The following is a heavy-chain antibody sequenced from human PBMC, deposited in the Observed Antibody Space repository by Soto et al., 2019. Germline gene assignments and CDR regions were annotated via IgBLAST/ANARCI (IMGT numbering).Heavy chain of an antibody. J-gene: IGHJ4*02. V-gene: IGHV4-30-4*01. CDR1: GGSISSGDYY. Sequence: PSQTLSLTCTVSGGSISSGDYYWSLIRQPPGKGLEWIGYIYYSGSTYYNPSLKRRVTISVDTSKNQFSLKLSSVTAPDTAVYYCERGSAMIVVVNNLDYWGQGTLVTVSS. CDR2: IYYSGST. D-gene: IGHD3-22*01. CDR3: ERGSAMIVVVNNLDY.